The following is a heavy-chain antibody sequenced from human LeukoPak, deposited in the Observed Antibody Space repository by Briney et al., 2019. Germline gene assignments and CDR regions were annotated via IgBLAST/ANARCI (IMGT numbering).Heavy chain of an antibody. Sequence: PGGSLRLSCAASGFIFYNYWMTWVRQAPGKGLEWVANIKQGGSEKYYVDSVKGRFTISRDNAKNSLYLQTNSLRAEDTAVYYCARVRGDYYSDYWGQGTLVTVSS. CDR1: GFIFYNYW. V-gene: IGHV3-7*04. D-gene: IGHD2-21*02. CDR2: IKQGGSEK. J-gene: IGHJ4*02. CDR3: ARVRGDYYSDY.